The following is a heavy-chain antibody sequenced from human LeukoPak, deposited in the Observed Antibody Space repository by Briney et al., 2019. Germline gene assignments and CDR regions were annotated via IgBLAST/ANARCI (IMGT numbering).Heavy chain of an antibody. D-gene: IGHD6-19*01. CDR1: GYIFTSYW. V-gene: IGHV5-51*01. CDR2: IYPGDSDT. Sequence: PGESLQISCKGSGYIFTSYWIGWVRQMPGKGLEWMGIIYPGDSDTRYSPSFQGQVTISADKSISTAYLQWSSLKASDTAMYYCARRFTVAGTFYFDYWGQGTLVTVSS. J-gene: IGHJ4*02. CDR3: ARRFTVAGTFYFDY.